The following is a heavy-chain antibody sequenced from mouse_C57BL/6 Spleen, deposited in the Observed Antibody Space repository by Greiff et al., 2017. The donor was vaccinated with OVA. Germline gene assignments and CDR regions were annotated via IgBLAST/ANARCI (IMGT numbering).Heavy chain of an antibody. J-gene: IGHJ3*01. Sequence: QVQLQQPGAELVKPGDSVKLSCKASGYTFTSYWMQWVKQRPGQGLEWIGEIDPSDSYTNYTQKFKGKATLTVDTSSSTAYMQLSILTSEDSAVYYCARSYSNYAWFAYWGQGTLVTVSA. D-gene: IGHD2-5*01. CDR1: GYTFTSYW. CDR2: IDPSDSYT. V-gene: IGHV1-50*01. CDR3: ARSYSNYAWFAY.